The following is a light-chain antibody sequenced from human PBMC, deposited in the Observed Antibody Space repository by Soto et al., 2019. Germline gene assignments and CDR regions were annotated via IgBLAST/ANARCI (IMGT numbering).Light chain of an antibody. J-gene: IGLJ1*01. CDR2: GVN. Sequence: QSVLAQPPSASVSPGQSVTISCTGTNSDVGAYDYVSWHQQHPGKAPKVIIYGVNKRPSGVPDRFSGSKSGNTASLTVSGLQAEDEADYYCSSYAGTNNYVFGIGTKVTVL. CDR1: NSDVGAYDY. CDR3: SSYAGTNNYV. V-gene: IGLV2-8*01.